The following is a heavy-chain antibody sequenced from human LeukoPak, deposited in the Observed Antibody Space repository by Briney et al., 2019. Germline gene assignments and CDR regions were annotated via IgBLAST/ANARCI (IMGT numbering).Heavy chain of an antibody. CDR3: ARDHYYDSSGYTFRH. J-gene: IGHJ1*01. D-gene: IGHD3-22*01. V-gene: IGHV4-59*12. CDR1: GGSISGYY. Sequence: PSETLSLTCTVSGGSISGYYWNWIRQPPGKGLEWIGYIYYTGSTNYNPSLKSRVTISLDTSKNQLSLKLSSVTAADTAVYYCARDHYYDSSGYTFRHWGQGTLVTVSS. CDR2: IYYTGST.